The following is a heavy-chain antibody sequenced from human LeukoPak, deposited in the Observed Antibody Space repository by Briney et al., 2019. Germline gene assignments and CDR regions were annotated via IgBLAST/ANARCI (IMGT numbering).Heavy chain of an antibody. J-gene: IGHJ4*02. CDR2: ISGSGGST. D-gene: IGHD3-22*01. Sequence: GGSLRLSCAASGFTFSSYAMSWVRQAPGKGLEWVSAISGSGGSTYYADSVKGRFTISRDNSKNTLYLQMNSLRAEDTAVYYCARDDYDSSGRTTFDYWGQGTLVTVSS. V-gene: IGHV3-23*01. CDR1: GFTFSSYA. CDR3: ARDDYDSSGRTTFDY.